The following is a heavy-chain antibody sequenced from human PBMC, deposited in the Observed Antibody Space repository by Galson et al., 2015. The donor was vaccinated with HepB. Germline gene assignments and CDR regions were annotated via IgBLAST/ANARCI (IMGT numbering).Heavy chain of an antibody. CDR2: ISSSSSYT. CDR3: AREVRYYYDSSGYYCAFDI. J-gene: IGHJ3*02. Sequence: SLRLSCAASGFTFSDYYMSWIRQAPGRGLEWVSYISSSSSYTNYADSVKGRFTISRDNAKNSLYLQMNSLRAEDTAVYYCAREVRYYYDSSGYYCAFDIWGQGTMVTVSS. D-gene: IGHD3-22*01. CDR1: GFTFSDYY. V-gene: IGHV3-11*06.